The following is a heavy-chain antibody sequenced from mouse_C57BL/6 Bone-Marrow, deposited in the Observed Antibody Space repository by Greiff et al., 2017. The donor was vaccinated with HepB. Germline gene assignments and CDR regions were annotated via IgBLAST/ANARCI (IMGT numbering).Heavy chain of an antibody. CDR1: GFSLTSYG. Sequence: VKLVESGPGLVQPSQSLSITCTVSGFSLTSYGVHWVRQSPGKGLEWLGVIWSGGSTDYNAAFISRLSISKDNSKSQVFFKMNSLQADDTAIYYCARNHYSNVAWFAYWGQGTLVTVSA. CDR2: IWSGGST. CDR3: ARNHYSNVAWFAY. J-gene: IGHJ3*01. V-gene: IGHV2-2*01. D-gene: IGHD2-5*01.